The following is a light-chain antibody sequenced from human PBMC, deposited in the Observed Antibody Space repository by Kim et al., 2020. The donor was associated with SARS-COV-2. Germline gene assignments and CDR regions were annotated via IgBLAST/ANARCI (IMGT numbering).Light chain of an antibody. V-gene: IGLV2-14*03. Sequence: GQSITISCTGTNSDVGADKYVSWYQQHPDKAPKLVIYDVSSRPSGVSSRFSGSKSGNTASLTISGLQAEDEADYFCSSYSSSATVVFGGGTQLTVL. J-gene: IGLJ3*02. CDR1: NSDVGADKY. CDR2: DVS. CDR3: SSYSSSATVV.